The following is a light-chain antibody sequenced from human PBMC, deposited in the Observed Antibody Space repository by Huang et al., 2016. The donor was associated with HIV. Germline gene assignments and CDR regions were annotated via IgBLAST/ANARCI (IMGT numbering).Light chain of an antibody. J-gene: IGKJ1*01. Sequence: DIQMTQSPSSLSAFVGDTVTITCRASQGISNSVAWYQQKPGKAPKLLLYSTSRLESGVPSMFRGGGSGTDYTLTINSLQPDDFATYYCQQYYTSPTFGQGSKVEIK. CDR2: STS. CDR1: QGISNS. CDR3: QQYYTSPT. V-gene: IGKV1-NL1*01.